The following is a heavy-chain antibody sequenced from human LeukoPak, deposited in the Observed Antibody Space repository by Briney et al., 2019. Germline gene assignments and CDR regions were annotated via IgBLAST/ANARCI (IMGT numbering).Heavy chain of an antibody. CDR3: ASGGNNCGGDCPHLDY. CDR1: GGSISSSSYY. CDR2: IYYSGST. D-gene: IGHD2-21*01. V-gene: IGHV4-39*07. Sequence: SETLSLTCTVSGGSISSSSYYWGWIRQPPGKGLEWIGSIYYSGSTYYNPSLKSRVTISVDTSKNQFSLKLSSVTAADTAVYYCASGGNNCGGDCPHLDYWGQGTLVTVSS. J-gene: IGHJ4*02.